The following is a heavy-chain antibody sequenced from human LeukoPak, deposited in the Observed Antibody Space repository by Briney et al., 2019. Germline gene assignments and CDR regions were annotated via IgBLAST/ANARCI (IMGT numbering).Heavy chain of an antibody. CDR3: ARATITMVRGVILNWFDP. V-gene: IGHV1-8*01. CDR1: GYTFTSYD. D-gene: IGHD3-10*01. Sequence: ASVKVSCKASGYTFTSYDINWVRQATGQGLEWMGWMNPNSGNTGYAQKFQGRVTMTRNTSISTAYMELSSLRSEDTAVYYCARATITMVRGVILNWFDPWGQGTLVTVSS. CDR2: MNPNSGNT. J-gene: IGHJ5*02.